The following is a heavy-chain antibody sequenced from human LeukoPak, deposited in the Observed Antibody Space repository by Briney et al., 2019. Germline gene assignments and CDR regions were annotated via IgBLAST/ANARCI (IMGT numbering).Heavy chain of an antibody. CDR3: AREFSSGWYDY. D-gene: IGHD6-19*01. CDR2: INSDGSST. Sequence: GGSLRLSCAASGFTFSSYWMHWVRQAPGKGLVWVSRINSDGSSTSYADSVKGRFTISRDNAKNTLYLQMNSLRAEDTAAYYCAREFSSGWYDYWGQGTLVTVSS. V-gene: IGHV3-74*01. J-gene: IGHJ4*02. CDR1: GFTFSSYW.